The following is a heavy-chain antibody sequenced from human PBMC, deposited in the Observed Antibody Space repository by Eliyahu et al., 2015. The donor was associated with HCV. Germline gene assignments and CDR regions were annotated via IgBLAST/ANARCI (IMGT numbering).Heavy chain of an antibody. J-gene: IGHJ4*02. CDR1: GXSISVDXF. CDR2: ILYTGNT. D-gene: IGHD6-13*01. CDR3: ARLGLGSSWFY. V-gene: IGHV4-39*01. Sequence: QLQLQESGPGLVKPSETLSLTCTVSGXSISVDXFWGWIRQPPGKGLEYIGSILYTGNTHYNPALRSRVIISVDTSKNQFSLNLSSVTAADTAVYYCARLGLGSSWFYWGQGTLVTVSS.